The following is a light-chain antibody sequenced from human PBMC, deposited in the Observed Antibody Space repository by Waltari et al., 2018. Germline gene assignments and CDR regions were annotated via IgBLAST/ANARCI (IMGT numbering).Light chain of an antibody. J-gene: IGKJ4*01. CDR3: QQYAN. V-gene: IGKV3-20*01. CDR1: QSVRNNY. Sequence: EIVLTQSPGTLSLSPGERATLSCRASQSVRNNYLAWYQQKPGQAPRLLIYGASSRATGIPDRFSGSVSGTDFTLTISRLEPEDCAVYYCQQYANFGGGTKVEIK. CDR2: GAS.